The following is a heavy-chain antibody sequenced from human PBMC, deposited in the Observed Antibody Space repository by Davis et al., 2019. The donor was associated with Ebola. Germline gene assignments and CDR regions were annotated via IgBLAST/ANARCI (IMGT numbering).Heavy chain of an antibody. CDR2: IWYDGSNK. J-gene: IGHJ6*02. V-gene: IGHV3-33*01. CDR1: GFTFSSYG. D-gene: IGHD3-22*01. Sequence: PGGSLRLSCAASGFTFSSYGMHWVRQAPGKGLGWVAVIWYDGSNKYYADSVKGRFTISRDNSKNTLYLQMNSLRAEDTAVYYCARDLGYYYDSSGYQGYYYGMDVWGQGTTVTVSS. CDR3: ARDLGYYYDSSGYQGYYYGMDV.